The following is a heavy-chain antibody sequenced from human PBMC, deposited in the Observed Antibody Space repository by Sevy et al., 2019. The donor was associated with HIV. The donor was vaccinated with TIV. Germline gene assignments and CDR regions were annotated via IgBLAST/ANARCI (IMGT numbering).Heavy chain of an antibody. Sequence: GGSLRLSCAASGFTFSSYSMNWVRQAPGKGLEWVSSISSSSSYIYYADSVKGRFTISRDNAKNSLYLQMNSLRAEDTAVYYCARRVAAAGNWFDPWGQGTLVTVSS. CDR3: ARRVAAAGNWFDP. J-gene: IGHJ5*02. CDR2: ISSSSSYI. D-gene: IGHD6-13*01. CDR1: GFTFSSYS. V-gene: IGHV3-21*01.